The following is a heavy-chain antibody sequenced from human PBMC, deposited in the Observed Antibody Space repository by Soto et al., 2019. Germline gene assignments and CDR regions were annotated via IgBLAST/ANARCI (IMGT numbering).Heavy chain of an antibody. Sequence: QVQLVESGGGVVQPGRSLRLSCAASGFTFSIFGMHWVRQAPGKGLEWAAIIWYDGSNAYYADSVRGRFTISRDNSKNTVYLQMNRLRAEDTAVYYCARDKGSSTVVSGISQEGYFDTRGQGTLVTVSS. CDR3: ARDKGSSTVVSGISQEGYFDT. V-gene: IGHV3-33*01. D-gene: IGHD6-19*01. CDR1: GFTFSIFG. CDR2: IWYDGSNA. J-gene: IGHJ4*02.